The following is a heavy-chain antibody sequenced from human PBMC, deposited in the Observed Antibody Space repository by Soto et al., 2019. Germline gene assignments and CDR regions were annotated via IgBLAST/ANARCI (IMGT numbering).Heavy chain of an antibody. CDR2: MNPNSGNT. J-gene: IGHJ6*03. CDR1: GYTFTSYD. D-gene: IGHD3-3*01. Sequence: GASVKVSCKASGYTFTSYDINWVRQATGQGLEWMGWMNPNSGNTGYAQKFQGRVTMTRNTSISTAYMELSSLRSEDTAVYYCARGQAGDAYYDFWSGYYDYYYYYMDVWGKGTTVTVSS. V-gene: IGHV1-8*01. CDR3: ARGQAGDAYYDFWSGYYDYYYYYMDV.